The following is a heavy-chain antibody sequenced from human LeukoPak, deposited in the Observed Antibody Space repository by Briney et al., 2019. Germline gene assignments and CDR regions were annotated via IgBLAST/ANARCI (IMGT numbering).Heavy chain of an antibody. CDR1: GYTFTTYA. D-gene: IGHD1-26*01. CDR2: SNTGNGDT. J-gene: IGHJ4*02. Sequence: GASVKVSCTASGYTFTTYAVHWVRQAPGQRLEWMGWSNTGNGDTKYSQEFQGRVTITRDTSASTAYMELSSLRSEDMAVYFCARSKSAWDPFDYWGQGTLVTVSS. CDR3: ARSKSAWDPFDY. V-gene: IGHV1-3*02.